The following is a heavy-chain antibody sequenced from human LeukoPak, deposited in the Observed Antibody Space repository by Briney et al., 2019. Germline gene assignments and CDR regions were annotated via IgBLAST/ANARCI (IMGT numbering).Heavy chain of an antibody. CDR1: GFTFSSYD. J-gene: IGHJ4*02. D-gene: IGHD6-19*01. CDR2: IGTAGDT. Sequence: GGSLRLSCAASGFTFSSYDMHWVRQATGKGLEWVSAIGTAGDTYHPGSVKGRFTISRENAKNSLYLQMNSVRAGDTAVYYCARAVAGTFYFDYWGQGTLVTVSS. CDR3: ARAVAGTFYFDY. V-gene: IGHV3-13*04.